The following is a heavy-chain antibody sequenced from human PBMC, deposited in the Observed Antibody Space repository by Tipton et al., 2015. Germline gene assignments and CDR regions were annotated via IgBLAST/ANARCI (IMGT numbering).Heavy chain of an antibody. CDR1: GFPFRRYG. V-gene: IGHV3-30*18. J-gene: IGHJ4*02. CDR2: ISDDGDNE. CDR3: AKDNDFWTTYKFFDY. Sequence: SLRLSCAASGFPFRRYGIHWVRQAPGKGLEWVAGISDDGDNEYYTDSVKGRFTISRDNSNNTLFLQMNSLRAEDTAVYYCAKDNDFWTTYKFFDYWGQGTLAIVSS. D-gene: IGHD3-3*01.